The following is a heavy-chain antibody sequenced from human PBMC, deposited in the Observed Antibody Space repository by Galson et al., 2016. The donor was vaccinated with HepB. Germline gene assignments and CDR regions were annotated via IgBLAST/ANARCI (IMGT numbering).Heavy chain of an antibody. D-gene: IGHD3-16*02. CDR3: ATIYYDYVWGSYRESHFDY. V-gene: IGHV3-30-3*01. Sequence: SLRLSCAASGFTFSSYPMHWVRQAPGKGLEWVSGISRAGNNKYYTDSVRGRFTISRDNSKNTLYLQMNSLRAEDTALYYCATIYYDYVWGSYRESHFDYWGQGTLVTVSS. J-gene: IGHJ4*02. CDR1: GFTFSSYP. CDR2: ISRAGNNK.